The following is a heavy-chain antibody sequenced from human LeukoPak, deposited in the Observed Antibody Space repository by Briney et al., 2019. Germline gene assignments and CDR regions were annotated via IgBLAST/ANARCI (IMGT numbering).Heavy chain of an antibody. CDR2: IYCSGST. CDR3: ARRSGFGSGSYLFDY. J-gene: IGHJ4*02. D-gene: IGHD3-10*01. V-gene: IGHV4-59*01. Sequence: SSETLSLTCTVSGGSISSYYWSWIRQPPGKGLEWIGYIYCSGSTNYNPSLKSRVTISVDTSKNQFSLKLSSVTAADTAVYYCARRSGFGSGSYLFDYWGQGTLVTVSS. CDR1: GGSISSYY.